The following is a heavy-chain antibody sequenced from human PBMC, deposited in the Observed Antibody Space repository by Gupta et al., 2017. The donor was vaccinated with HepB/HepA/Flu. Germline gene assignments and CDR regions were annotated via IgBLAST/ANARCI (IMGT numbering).Heavy chain of an antibody. D-gene: IGHD6-6*01. CDR2: IKLDGSEK. Sequence: EVQLVESGGGSVQPGGSLRLSCAASGFTFSSYWMIWVRQAPGKGLEWVANIKLDGSEKYYVVSVKGRFTMSRDNAKNSLYLQMNSLRAEDTAMYYCASLQGSSFLWYFDLWGRGTLVTVSS. CDR3: ASLQGSSFLWYFDL. J-gene: IGHJ2*01. V-gene: IGHV3-7*01. CDR1: GFTFSSYW.